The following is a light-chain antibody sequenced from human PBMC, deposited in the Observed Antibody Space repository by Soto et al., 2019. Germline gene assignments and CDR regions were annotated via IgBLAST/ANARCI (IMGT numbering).Light chain of an antibody. Sequence: QSVLTQPASVSGSPGQSITISCTGSSNDIGAYKYVSWYQQYLGKAPKLIIFEASNRPSGVSNRFSGSKSGNTASLNIAGLQAEDEADYHCSSYTTGSTLYVFGGGTKLTAL. CDR1: SNDIGAYKY. V-gene: IGLV2-14*01. CDR2: EAS. J-gene: IGLJ1*01. CDR3: SSYTTGSTLYV.